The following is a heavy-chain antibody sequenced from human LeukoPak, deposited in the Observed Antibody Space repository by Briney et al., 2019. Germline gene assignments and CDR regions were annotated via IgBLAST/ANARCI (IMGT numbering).Heavy chain of an antibody. Sequence: GGPLRLPCRPSGFTLSSYGMTGGPQAPGKAREGVSYFSSRSRTIYYADSVKGRFIISRDNAKNSMYLQMNSLRANDTAVYYCARYPKAWLYSGSYGHNFDYWGQGTLVTVSS. J-gene: IGHJ4*02. CDR3: ARYPKAWLYSGSYGHNFDY. CDR2: FSSRSRTI. V-gene: IGHV3-48*01. CDR1: GFTLSSYG. D-gene: IGHD1-26*01.